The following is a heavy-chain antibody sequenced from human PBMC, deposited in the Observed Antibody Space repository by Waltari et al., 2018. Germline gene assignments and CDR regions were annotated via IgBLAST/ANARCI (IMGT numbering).Heavy chain of an antibody. CDR1: GGTFSSYA. D-gene: IGHD2-15*01. CDR3: ARELCSGGSCYLYDAFDI. J-gene: IGHJ3*02. Sequence: QVQLVQSGAEVTKPGSSVKASCKASGGTFSSYAISWVRPAPGQGLEWMGGTIPIFGTANYAPKGQGRVTINADESTSTAYMELSSLRSEDTAVYYCARELCSGGSCYLYDAFDIRGQGTMVTVSS. CDR2: TIPIFGTA. V-gene: IGHV1-69*13.